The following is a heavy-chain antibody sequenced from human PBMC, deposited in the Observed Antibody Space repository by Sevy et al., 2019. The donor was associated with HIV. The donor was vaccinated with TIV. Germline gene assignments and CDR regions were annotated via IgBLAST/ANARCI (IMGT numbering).Heavy chain of an antibody. V-gene: IGHV3-23*01. Sequence: GGSLRLSCAASGFSFSKYAMGWVRQTPGKGLEWFSAITDGGGDTYHADSVKGRFTISRDNSKNVLFLQMNSLRADDTALYYCAKGSAASRPYYFDYWGQGTLVTVSS. D-gene: IGHD2-2*01. CDR1: GFSFSKYA. CDR2: ITDGGGDT. J-gene: IGHJ4*02. CDR3: AKGSAASRPYYFDY.